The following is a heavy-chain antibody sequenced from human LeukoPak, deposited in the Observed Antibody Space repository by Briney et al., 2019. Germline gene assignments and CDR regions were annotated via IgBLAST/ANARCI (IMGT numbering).Heavy chain of an antibody. CDR3: ARIYGSGTYPQYNWLDP. CDR1: GFTVSTNY. V-gene: IGHV3-53*01. D-gene: IGHD3-10*01. Sequence: GGSLRLSCAASGFTVSTNYMTWVRQAPGKGLEWVSVIYSGGSTYFAVSVKGRFTISRDHSMNTLYLQMNSLRAEDTAVYYCARIYGSGTYPQYNWLDPWGQGTLVTVSS. CDR2: IYSGGST. J-gene: IGHJ5*02.